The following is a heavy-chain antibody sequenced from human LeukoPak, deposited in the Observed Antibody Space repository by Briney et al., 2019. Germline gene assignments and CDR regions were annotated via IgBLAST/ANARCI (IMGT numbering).Heavy chain of an antibody. CDR2: ISSSGSVL. CDR3: AKDLDDSSWYGGSAFDI. V-gene: IGHV3-11*04. CDR1: GFTFSDYY. Sequence: GGSLRLSCAASGFTFSDYYMSWVRQAPRKGLEWVSYISSSGSVLQYADSVKGRFTISRDNAKNSLSLQMSSLRAEDTAVYYCAKDLDDSSWYGGSAFDIWGQGTNVIVFS. D-gene: IGHD6-13*01. J-gene: IGHJ3*02.